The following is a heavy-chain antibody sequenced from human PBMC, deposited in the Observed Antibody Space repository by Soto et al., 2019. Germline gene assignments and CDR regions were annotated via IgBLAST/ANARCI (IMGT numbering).Heavy chain of an antibody. CDR3: ARERGAGTYQGFDY. CDR2: IYHSGNT. CDR1: GGSISTNNW. J-gene: IGHJ4*02. V-gene: IGHV4-4*02. Sequence: QVQLQESGPGLVKPSGTLSLTCAVSGGSISTNNWWHWVRQPPGKGLEWIGEIYHSGNTNYSPSLKSRVTMSVDQSKNQFSLSLTSVTAADTAVYYCARERGAGTYQGFDYWGQGTLVTVSS. D-gene: IGHD1-26*01.